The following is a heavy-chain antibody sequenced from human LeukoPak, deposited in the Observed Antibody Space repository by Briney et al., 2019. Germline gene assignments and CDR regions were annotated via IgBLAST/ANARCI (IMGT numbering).Heavy chain of an antibody. CDR1: GYSFTSYW. CDR3: ARLVAVAGTKFDY. J-gene: IGHJ4*02. D-gene: IGHD6-19*01. V-gene: IGHV5-51*01. CDR2: IYPGDSDT. Sequence: GESLQISCQGSGYSFTSYWIGWVRQMPGKGLEWMGIIYPGDSDTRYSPSFQGQVTISADKSISTAYLQWSSLKASDTAMYYCARLVAVAGTKFDYWGQGTLVTVSS.